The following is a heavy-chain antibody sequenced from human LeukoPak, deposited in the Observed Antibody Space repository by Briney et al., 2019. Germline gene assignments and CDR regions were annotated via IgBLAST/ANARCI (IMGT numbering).Heavy chain of an antibody. CDR2: IIPIFGIA. Sequence: SVKVSCKASGGTFSSYAISWVRQAPGQGLEWMGRIIPIFGIANYAQKFKGRVTITADKSTSTAYMELSSLRSEDTAVYYCARIAHCGGDCYLFDYWGQGTLVTVSS. CDR3: ARIAHCGGDCYLFDY. V-gene: IGHV1-69*04. J-gene: IGHJ4*02. D-gene: IGHD2-21*02. CDR1: GGTFSSYA.